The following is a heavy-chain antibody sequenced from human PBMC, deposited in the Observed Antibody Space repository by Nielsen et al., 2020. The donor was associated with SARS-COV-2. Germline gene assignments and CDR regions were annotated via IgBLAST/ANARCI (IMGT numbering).Heavy chain of an antibody. CDR3: ARQVAVAGYYYYGMDV. CDR1: GGSISSGGYS. CDR2: IYHSGST. D-gene: IGHD6-19*01. J-gene: IGHJ6*02. V-gene: IGHV4-30-2*03. Sequence: SETLSLTCAVSGGSISSGGYSWSWIRQPPGKGLEWIGYIYHSGSTYYNPSLKSRVTISVDTSKNQFSLKLSSVTAADTAVYYCARQVAVAGYYYYGMDVWGQGTTVTVSS.